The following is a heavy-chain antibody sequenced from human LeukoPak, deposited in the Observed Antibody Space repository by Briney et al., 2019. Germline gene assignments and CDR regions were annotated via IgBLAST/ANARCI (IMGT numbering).Heavy chain of an antibody. CDR2: INPNSGGT. CDR1: GGTFSSYA. Sequence: GSSVKVPCKASGGTFSSYAISWVRQAPGQGLEWMGWINPNSGGTNYAQKFQGRVTMTRDTSISTAYMELSRLRSDDTAVYYCARGTTATGAFDIWGQGTMVTVSS. V-gene: IGHV1-2*02. CDR3: ARGTTATGAFDI. D-gene: IGHD2-15*01. J-gene: IGHJ3*02.